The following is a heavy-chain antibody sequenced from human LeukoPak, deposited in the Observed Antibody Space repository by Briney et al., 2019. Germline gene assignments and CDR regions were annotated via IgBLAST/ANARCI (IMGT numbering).Heavy chain of an antibody. CDR1: GYSFTSYW. J-gene: IGHJ6*03. D-gene: IGHD2-15*01. CDR2: IYPGDSDT. V-gene: IGHV5-51*01. CDR3: ARHRGELGYCSGGSCTGGHYYYYYMDV. Sequence: GEPLKISCKGSGYSFTSYWIGWVRQMPGKGLEWMGIIYPGDSDTRYSPSFQGQATIPAAKSISTAYLEWSSLKASDTAMYYCARHRGELGYCSGGSCTGGHYYYYYMDVCGKGTTVTVSS.